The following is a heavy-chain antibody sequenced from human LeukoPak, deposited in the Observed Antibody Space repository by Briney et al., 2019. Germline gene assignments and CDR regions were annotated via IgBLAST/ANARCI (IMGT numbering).Heavy chain of an antibody. Sequence: PGGSLRLSCAASGFIFSDYYMSWTRQAPGKGLEWVSYISSSGNSIYYADSVKGRFTISRDNGKNSLYLQMNSLRADDTAVYYCARDLGSAAFDFWGQGTQVTVSS. CDR3: ARDLGSAAFDF. CDR2: ISSSGNSI. CDR1: GFIFSDYY. D-gene: IGHD6-13*01. V-gene: IGHV3-11*04. J-gene: IGHJ4*02.